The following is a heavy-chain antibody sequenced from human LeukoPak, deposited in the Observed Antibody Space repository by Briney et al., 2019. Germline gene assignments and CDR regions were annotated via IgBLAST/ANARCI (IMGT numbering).Heavy chain of an antibody. V-gene: IGHV3-23*01. CDR2: ISGSGGNT. D-gene: IGHD6-19*01. CDR1: GFTFSSYA. CDR3: AKDRSGTVAGNKAGFDY. J-gene: IGHJ4*02. Sequence: GGSLRPSCAASGFTFSSYAMSWVRQAPGKGLEWVSGISGSGGNTYYADSVKGRFTISRDNSKNTLYLQMNSLRAEDTALYFCAKDRSGTVAGNKAGFDYWGQGTLVTVSS.